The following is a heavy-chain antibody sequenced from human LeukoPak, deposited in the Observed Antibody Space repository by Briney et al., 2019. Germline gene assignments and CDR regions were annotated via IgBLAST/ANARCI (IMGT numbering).Heavy chain of an antibody. CDR1: GFTFSSYE. D-gene: IGHD6-13*01. CDR3: ARDKSAGYSSSWYLRGEYYYYYGMDV. CDR2: ISSSGSTI. Sequence: PGGSLRLSCAASGFTFSSYEMNWVRQAPGKGLEWVSYISSSGSTIYYADSVKGRFTISRGNAKNSLYLQMNSLRAEDTAVYYCARDKSAGYSSSWYLRGEYYYYYGMDVWGQGTTVTVSS. J-gene: IGHJ6*02. V-gene: IGHV3-48*03.